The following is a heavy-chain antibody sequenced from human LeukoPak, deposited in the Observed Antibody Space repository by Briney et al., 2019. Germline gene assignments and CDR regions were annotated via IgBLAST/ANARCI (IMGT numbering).Heavy chain of an antibody. CDR2: IYYSGST. CDR3: AREQDYYDSSGYATN. CDR1: GGSISSSSYY. D-gene: IGHD3-22*01. Sequence: SETLSLTCTVSGGSISSSSYYWGWIRQPPGKGLEWIGSIYYSGSTYYNPSLKSRVTISVDTSKNQFSLKLSSVTAADTAVYYCAREQDYYDSSGYATNWGQGTLVTVSS. V-gene: IGHV4-39*02. J-gene: IGHJ4*02.